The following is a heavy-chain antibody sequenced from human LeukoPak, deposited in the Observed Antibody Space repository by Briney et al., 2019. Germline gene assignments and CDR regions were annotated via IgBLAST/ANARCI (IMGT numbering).Heavy chain of an antibody. CDR2: IRSRPSGGTT. J-gene: IGHJ4*02. V-gene: IGHV3-49*04. D-gene: IGHD1-26*01. CDR3: AKVQYSSSYNGIDY. Sequence: GRSLRLSCTASGFTFNDYAMSWVRQPPGKGLEWVGFIRSRPSGGTTEYAASVIGRFTISRDDSKGIAYLQMDSLRAEDTAVYYCAKVQYSSSYNGIDYWGQGTLVTVSS. CDR1: GFTFNDYA.